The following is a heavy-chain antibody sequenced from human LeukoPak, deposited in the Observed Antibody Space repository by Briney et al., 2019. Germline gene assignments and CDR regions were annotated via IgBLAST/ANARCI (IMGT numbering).Heavy chain of an antibody. CDR2: LSGSGGST. V-gene: IGHV3-23*01. CDR3: AKDISAWSVPRASDI. D-gene: IGHD3-3*02. J-gene: IGHJ3*02. Sequence: GGSLRLSCAASGFTFSSYAMSWVRQAPGKGLDWVSGLSGSGGSTYYADSVKGRFTISRDNSKNTLYLQMNSLRAEDTALYYCAKDISAWSVPRASDIWGQGTMVTVSS. CDR1: GFTFSSYA.